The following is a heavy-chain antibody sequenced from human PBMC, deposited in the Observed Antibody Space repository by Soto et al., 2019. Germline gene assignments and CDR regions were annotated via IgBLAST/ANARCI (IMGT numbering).Heavy chain of an antibody. Sequence: GGSLRLSSAASGFSFSHYWMHWVRQAPGKGRVWVSRISPDGRTTTYADSVKGRFTISRDNAKSTLYLQMNSLTVEDGAVYYCADSWLPTSYWGPGTLVTVSS. D-gene: IGHD3-10*01. CDR2: ISPDGRTT. V-gene: IGHV3-74*01. CDR1: GFSFSHYW. J-gene: IGHJ4*02. CDR3: ADSWLPTSY.